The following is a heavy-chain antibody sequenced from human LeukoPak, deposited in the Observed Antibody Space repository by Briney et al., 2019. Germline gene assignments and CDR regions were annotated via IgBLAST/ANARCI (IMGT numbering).Heavy chain of an antibody. V-gene: IGHV1-18*01. J-gene: IGHJ4*02. CDR1: GYTFTSYG. CDR2: ISAYNGNT. Sequence: ASVKVSCKASGYTFTSYGISWVRQAPGQGLEWMGWISAYNGNTNYAQKLQGRVTMTTDTSTGTAYMELRSLRSDDTAVYYCARVGYCSGGSCSYYFDYWGQGTLVTVSS. D-gene: IGHD2-15*01. CDR3: ARVGYCSGGSCSYYFDY.